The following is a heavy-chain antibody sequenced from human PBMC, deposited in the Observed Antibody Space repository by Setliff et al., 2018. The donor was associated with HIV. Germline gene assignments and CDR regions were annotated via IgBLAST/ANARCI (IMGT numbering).Heavy chain of an antibody. CDR1: GGSISSSSYY. V-gene: IGHV4-39*01. CDR3: ARRGGASSSWYDWYFDL. J-gene: IGHJ2*01. D-gene: IGHD6-13*01. CDR2: IYYSGST. Sequence: PSETLSLTCTVSGGSISSSSYYWGWIRQPPGKGLEWIGSIYYSGSTYYNPSLKSRVTISVDTSKNQFSLKLSSGTAADTAVYYCARRGGASSSWYDWYFDLWGRGTLVTVTS.